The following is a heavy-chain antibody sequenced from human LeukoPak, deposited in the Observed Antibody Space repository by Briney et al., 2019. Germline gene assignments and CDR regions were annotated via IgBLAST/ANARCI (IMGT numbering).Heavy chain of an antibody. Sequence: GGSLRLSCAASGFTFGLYSMTWVRQAPGKGLEWVSLIDSNSNFMNYADSVKGRFTISRDNAKKSLYLQMNSLRAEDTAVYYCARDLRTYNWKYYFDYWGQGTLVTVSS. J-gene: IGHJ4*02. D-gene: IGHD1-20*01. V-gene: IGHV3-21*01. CDR1: GFTFGLYS. CDR3: ARDLRTYNWKYYFDY. CDR2: IDSNSNFM.